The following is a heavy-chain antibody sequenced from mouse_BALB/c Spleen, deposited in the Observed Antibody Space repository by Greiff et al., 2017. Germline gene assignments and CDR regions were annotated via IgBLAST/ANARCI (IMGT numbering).Heavy chain of an antibody. Sequence: VQLVESGGGLVKPGGSLKLSCAASGFAFSSYDMSWVRQTPEKRLEWVAYISSGGGSTYYPDTVKGRFTISRDNAKNTLYLQMSSLKSEDTAMYYCARRDYYGSPFAYWGQGTLVTVSA. D-gene: IGHD1-1*01. CDR1: GFAFSSYD. J-gene: IGHJ3*01. CDR2: ISSGGGST. V-gene: IGHV5-12-1*01. CDR3: ARRDYYGSPFAY.